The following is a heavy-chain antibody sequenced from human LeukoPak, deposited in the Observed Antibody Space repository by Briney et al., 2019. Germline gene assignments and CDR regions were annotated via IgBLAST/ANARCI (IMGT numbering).Heavy chain of an antibody. CDR1: GDSVSGYY. D-gene: IGHD4-23*01. CDR3: ARGGSVAYNCFDP. Sequence: SETLSLTCTVSGDSVSGYYWNWIRQPAGKGLEWIGHIYTSGTTNYNPSLKSRVTMSVDTSKNQFSLKLCSVTAADTAVYYCARGGSVAYNCFDPWGQGTLVTVSS. CDR2: IYTSGTT. V-gene: IGHV4-4*07. J-gene: IGHJ5*02.